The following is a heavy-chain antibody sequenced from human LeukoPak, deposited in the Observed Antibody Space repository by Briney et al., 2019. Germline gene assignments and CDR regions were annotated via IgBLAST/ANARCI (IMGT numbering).Heavy chain of an antibody. D-gene: IGHD6-19*01. Sequence: PSETLSLTCTVSGGSISSYYWSWIRQPPGKGLEWIGYIYYSGGTNYNPSLKSRVTISVDTSKNQFSLKLSSVTAADTAVYYCARRDSSGWYYFDYWGQGTLVTVSS. CDR2: IYYSGGT. CDR3: ARRDSSGWYYFDY. V-gene: IGHV4-59*01. J-gene: IGHJ4*02. CDR1: GGSISSYY.